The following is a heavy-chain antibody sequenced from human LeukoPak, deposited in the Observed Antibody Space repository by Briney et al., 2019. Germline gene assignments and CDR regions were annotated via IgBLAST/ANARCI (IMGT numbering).Heavy chain of an antibody. Sequence: PGGSLRLSCAASGFTFSSYSMNWVRQAPGKGLEWVSSISSSSSYIYYADSVKGRFTISRDNAKNPLYLQMNSLRAEDTAVYYCARGPSGYHNTGGRGTLVTVSS. J-gene: IGHJ4*02. D-gene: IGHD5-12*01. CDR2: ISSSSSYI. CDR1: GFTFSSYS. CDR3: ARGPSGYHNT. V-gene: IGHV3-21*01.